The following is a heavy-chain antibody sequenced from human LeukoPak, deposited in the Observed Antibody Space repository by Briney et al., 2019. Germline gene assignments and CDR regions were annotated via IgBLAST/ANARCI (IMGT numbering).Heavy chain of an antibody. Sequence: PGGSLRLSCAASGFTFSTYAMSWARQATGKGLEWVSGVSGSSGSTYSADSVKGRFTISRDNSKSTLFLQMNSLRAEDTAVYYCAKMARYSYVGVYYFDYWGQGTLVTVSS. CDR3: AKMARYSYVGVYYFDY. J-gene: IGHJ4*02. CDR1: GFTFSTYA. V-gene: IGHV3-23*01. D-gene: IGHD5-18*01. CDR2: VSGSSGST.